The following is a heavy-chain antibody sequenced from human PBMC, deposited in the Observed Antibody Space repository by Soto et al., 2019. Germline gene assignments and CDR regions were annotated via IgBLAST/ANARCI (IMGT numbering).Heavy chain of an antibody. CDR1: GFTFSSYA. V-gene: IGHV3-23*01. D-gene: IGHD2-21*02. CDR2: ISGSGGST. CDR3: AKEEDVVVTAKSGY. J-gene: IGHJ4*02. Sequence: PGGSLRLSCAASGFTFSSYAMSWVRQAPGKGLEWVSAISGSGGSTYYAGSVKGRFTISRDNSKNTLYLQVNRLRAEDTAVYYCAKEEDVVVTAKSGYWGQGTLVTVSS.